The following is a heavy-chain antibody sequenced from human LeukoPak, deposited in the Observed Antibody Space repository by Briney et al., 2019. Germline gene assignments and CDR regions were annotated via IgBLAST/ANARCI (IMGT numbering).Heavy chain of an antibody. CDR2: ISPSGDST. J-gene: IGHJ4*02. D-gene: IGHD3-22*01. CDR3: AKNQLGDSSVTYYFDY. Sequence: GGSLRLSCTASGFTFSSYAMSWVRQAPGKGLEWVSAISPSGDSTYYADSVKGRFTISRDNSKNTLYLQMNSLRAEDTALFYCAKNQLGDSSVTYYFDYWGQGTLVTVSS. V-gene: IGHV3-23*01. CDR1: GFTFSSYA.